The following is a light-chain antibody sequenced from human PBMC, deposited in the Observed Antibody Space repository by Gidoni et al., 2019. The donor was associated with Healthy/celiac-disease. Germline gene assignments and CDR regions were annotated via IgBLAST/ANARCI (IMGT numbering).Light chain of an antibody. J-gene: IGKJ5*01. CDR3: QQYNSYPIT. Sequence: DIQMTQSPSTLSASVGDRVTITCRASQSISSWLAWYQQKPGKAPKLLIYKASSLESGVPSRFSGSGSGTECTLTISSMQTDDFATYYCQQYNSYPITFGQGTRLEIK. V-gene: IGKV1-5*03. CDR2: KAS. CDR1: QSISSW.